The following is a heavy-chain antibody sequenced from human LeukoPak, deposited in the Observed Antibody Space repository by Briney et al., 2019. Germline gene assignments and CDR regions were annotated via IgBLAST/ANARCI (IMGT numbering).Heavy chain of an antibody. V-gene: IGHV3-74*01. J-gene: IGHJ3*02. CDR3: ARVGFLLSGAFDI. CDR2: ISGDGSNL. Sequence: GGSLRLSCAASGFTFSNFWMHWLRQVPGRGLVWVSRISGDGSNLAYADSVKGRFTISRDNAKNTLYPQMNSLRAEDTAVYYCARVGFLLSGAFDIWGQGTMVTVSS. CDR1: GFTFSNFW. D-gene: IGHD2-15*01.